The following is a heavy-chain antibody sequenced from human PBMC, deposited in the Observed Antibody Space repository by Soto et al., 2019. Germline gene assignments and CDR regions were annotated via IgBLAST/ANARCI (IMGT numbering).Heavy chain of an antibody. Sequence: QITLKESGPTLVKPTQTLTLTCTFSGLSLSTTGVGVGWIRQPPGKALEWLALIYWDDDKRYSPSLKSRLTITXDXSXNXXALTMTNMDPVDTATYYCVQSRCGGDCLQSYSSHSYYGLDVWGQGTTVTVSS. CDR1: GLSLSTTGVG. CDR2: IYWDDDK. V-gene: IGHV2-5*02. CDR3: VQSRCGGDCLQSYSSHSYYGLDV. J-gene: IGHJ6*02. D-gene: IGHD2-21*02.